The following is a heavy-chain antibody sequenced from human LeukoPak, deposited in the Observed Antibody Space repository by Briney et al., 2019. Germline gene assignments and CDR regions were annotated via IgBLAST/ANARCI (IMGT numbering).Heavy chain of an antibody. V-gene: IGHV3-21*04. CDR3: AKESGDCGAECLALHDY. CDR1: GFTFNSFT. Sequence: GGSLRLSCAASGFTFNSFTMSCVRRAPGKGLEWVSSINSHSTSMYYADSVKGRFTVSRDNTKNSLYLQMNSLRGEDTAVYFCAKESGDCGAECLALHDYWGQGTLVTVSS. CDR2: INSHSTSM. D-gene: IGHD2-21*01. J-gene: IGHJ4*02.